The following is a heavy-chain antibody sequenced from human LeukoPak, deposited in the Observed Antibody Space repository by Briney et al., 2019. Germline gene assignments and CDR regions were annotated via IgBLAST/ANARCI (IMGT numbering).Heavy chain of an antibody. Sequence: EGSLRLSCAASGFTFSSYAMHWVRQAPGKGLEWVAVISYDGSNKYYADSVKGRFTISRDNSKNTLYLQMNSLRAEDTAVYYCASENIVLKPHWGQGTLVTVSS. D-gene: IGHD2-8*01. CDR2: ISYDGSNK. CDR3: ASENIVLKPH. V-gene: IGHV3-30-3*01. J-gene: IGHJ4*02. CDR1: GFTFSSYA.